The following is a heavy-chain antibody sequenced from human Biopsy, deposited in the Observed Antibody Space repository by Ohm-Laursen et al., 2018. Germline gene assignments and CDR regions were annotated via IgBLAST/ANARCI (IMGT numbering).Heavy chain of an antibody. CDR3: AKDQGYYYDRSVYYYFDY. V-gene: IGHV3-11*01. J-gene: IGHJ4*02. Sequence: GSLRLSCAASGFTFSDYYMSWIRQAPGKGLEWLSYVSGSGTTIFYADSVKGRFTVSRDSSKNTLHLQMNSLRAEDTAVYYCAKDQGYYYDRSVYYYFDYWGQGTLVTVSS. CDR1: GFTFSDYY. D-gene: IGHD3-22*01. CDR2: VSGSGTTI.